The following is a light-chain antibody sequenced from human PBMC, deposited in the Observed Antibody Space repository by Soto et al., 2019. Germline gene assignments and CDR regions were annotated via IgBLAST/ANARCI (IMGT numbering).Light chain of an antibody. CDR2: EVS. J-gene: IGLJ3*02. CDR3: SSYAGSNKLWV. Sequence: QSVLTQPPSASGSPGQSVTISCTGTSSDVGGYNYVSWYQQHPGKAPKLMIYEVSKRPSGVPDRFSGSKSGNTASLTVSGLQAEDEADYYCSSYAGSNKLWVFGGGTQLTVL. CDR1: SSDVGGYNY. V-gene: IGLV2-8*01.